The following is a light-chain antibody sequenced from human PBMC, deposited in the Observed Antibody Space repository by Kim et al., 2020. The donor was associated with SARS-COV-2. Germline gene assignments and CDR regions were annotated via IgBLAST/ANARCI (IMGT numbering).Light chain of an antibody. CDR3: SSYAGRYTLV. Sequence: GQSVTIACTETHNDFGAYDYVSWYQQRPGKAPKLIIFDVTERPSGVPDRFSGSKSGNTASLTISGLQAEDEADYYCSSYAGRYTLVFGGGTQLTVL. CDR2: DVT. CDR1: HNDFGAYDY. V-gene: IGLV2-11*01. J-gene: IGLJ3*02.